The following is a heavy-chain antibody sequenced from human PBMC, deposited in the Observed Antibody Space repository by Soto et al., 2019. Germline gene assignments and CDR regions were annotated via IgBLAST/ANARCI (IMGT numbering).Heavy chain of an antibody. D-gene: IGHD1-26*01. CDR1: RFSFSTYA. Sequence: QVQLVESGGGVVQPGRSLRLSCVASRFSFSTYAIHWVRQAPGKGLEWVAGISYDGGNEYYADSVKGRFTMSSDNSKSTLYLKMNSLGPEDTAVYYCARDRSGSHEIDDSLDIWGRGTMVTVSS. CDR2: ISYDGGNE. J-gene: IGHJ3*02. CDR3: ARDRSGSHEIDDSLDI. V-gene: IGHV3-30-3*01.